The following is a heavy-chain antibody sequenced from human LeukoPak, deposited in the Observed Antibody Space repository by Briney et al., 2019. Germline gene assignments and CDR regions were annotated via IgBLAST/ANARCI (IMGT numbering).Heavy chain of an antibody. Sequence: SGPALVKPTQTLTLTCTFSGFSLSTSGMCVNWIRQPPGKALEWLARIDWDDDKYYNTSLKTRLTISKDTSKNQVVLTMTNMDPVDTATYYCARMSSYYYGSRTHYNVGYFDYWGQGTLVTVSS. CDR1: GFSLSTSGMC. CDR3: ARMSSYYYGSRTHYNVGYFDY. CDR2: IDWDDDK. V-gene: IGHV2-70*11. J-gene: IGHJ4*02. D-gene: IGHD3-10*01.